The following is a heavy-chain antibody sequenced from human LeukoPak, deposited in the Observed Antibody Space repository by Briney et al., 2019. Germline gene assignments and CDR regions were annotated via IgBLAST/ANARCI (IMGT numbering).Heavy chain of an antibody. CDR2: TSSSSSYI. CDR1: GFTFSSCS. J-gene: IGHJ5*02. CDR3: ARSGTTYCSSTSCPLPLYNWFDP. Sequence: PGGSLRLSCAASGFTFSSCSMNWVRQAPGKGLEWVSSTSSSSSYIYYADSVKGRFTISRDNAKNSLYLQMNSLRAEDTAVYYCARSGTTYCSSTSCPLPLYNWFDPWGQGTLVTVSS. V-gene: IGHV3-21*01. D-gene: IGHD2-2*01.